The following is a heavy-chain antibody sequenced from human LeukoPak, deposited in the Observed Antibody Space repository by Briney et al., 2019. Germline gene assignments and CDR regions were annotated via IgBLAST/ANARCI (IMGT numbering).Heavy chain of an antibody. CDR2: INPSGGST. J-gene: IGHJ5*02. V-gene: IGHV1-46*01. CDR1: GYTFTSYY. D-gene: IGHD3-22*01. CDR3: ARALITTIVES. Sequence: ASVKVSCKASGYTFTSYYMHWVRQAPGQGLEWMGIINPSGGSTSYAQKFQGRVTMTRDTSTSTVYMELSSLRSVDTAVYYCARALITTIVESWGQGTLVTVSS.